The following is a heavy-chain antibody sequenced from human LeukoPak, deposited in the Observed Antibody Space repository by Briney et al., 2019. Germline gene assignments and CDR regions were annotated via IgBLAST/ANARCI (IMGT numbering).Heavy chain of an antibody. Sequence: SETLSLTCAVYGGSFSGYYWSWIRQPPGKGLEWIGEINHSGSTNYNPSLKSRVTISVDTSKNQFSLKLTSVTAADTAVYYCARAPLGARDGPFDIWGQGTMVTVSS. D-gene: IGHD3-10*01. J-gene: IGHJ3*02. CDR3: ARAPLGARDGPFDI. V-gene: IGHV4-34*01. CDR1: GGSFSGYY. CDR2: INHSGST.